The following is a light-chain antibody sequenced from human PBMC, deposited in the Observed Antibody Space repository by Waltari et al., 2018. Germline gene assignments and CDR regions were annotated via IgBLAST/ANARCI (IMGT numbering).Light chain of an antibody. CDR2: DAS. CDR1: EFVGNDY. J-gene: IGKJ1*01. V-gene: IGKV3-20*01. CDR3: QQYYSSPWT. Sequence: EIVLTQSPGTLSWSPGERATLSCRASEFVGNDYLAWYQQKPGQAPRLLIYDASRRATGTPDRFSGSGSGTDFSLTISRLEPEEFAVYYCQQYYSSPWTFGQGTKVDI.